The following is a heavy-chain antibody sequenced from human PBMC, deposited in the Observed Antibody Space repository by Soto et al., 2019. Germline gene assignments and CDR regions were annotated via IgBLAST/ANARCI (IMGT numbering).Heavy chain of an antibody. Sequence: QVQLQESGPGLVKPSETLSLTCTVSGGSISSYYWSWIRQPAGRGLEWVGRIYTSGSTDYNPSLKSRVTMSVDTSKNQFSLKLSSVTAADTAVYYCAGTYSTHNWFDPWGQGTLVTVSS. J-gene: IGHJ5*02. V-gene: IGHV4-4*07. CDR3: AGTYSTHNWFDP. D-gene: IGHD1-26*01. CDR2: IYTSGST. CDR1: GGSISSYY.